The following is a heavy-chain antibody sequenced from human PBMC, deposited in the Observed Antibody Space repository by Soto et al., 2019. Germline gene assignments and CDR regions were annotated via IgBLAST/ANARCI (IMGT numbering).Heavy chain of an antibody. V-gene: IGHV3-11*06. Sequence: SLRLSCATSGFSFSDSYMSWIRQAPGKGLEWISYISPRSTFRDYAESVKGRFTISRDSVKNSLYLQMNNLTAGDTGVYYCARGGGGGLFDPWGQGXLVTVSS. CDR1: GFSFSDSY. D-gene: IGHD2-21*01. CDR3: ARGGGGGLFDP. CDR2: ISPRSTFR. J-gene: IGHJ5*02.